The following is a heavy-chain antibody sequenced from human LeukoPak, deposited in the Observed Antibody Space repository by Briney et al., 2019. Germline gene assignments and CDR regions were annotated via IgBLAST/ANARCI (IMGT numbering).Heavy chain of an antibody. CDR3: ARGSSYGGTDTFDI. Sequence: SETLSLTCAVYGGSFSGYYWNWIRQPPGKGLEWIGEINHSGSTNYNPSLKSRVTISVDTSKNQFSLKLSSVTAADTAVYYCARGSSYGGTDTFDIWGQGTSVTVSS. V-gene: IGHV4-34*01. J-gene: IGHJ3*02. CDR2: INHSGST. D-gene: IGHD4-23*01. CDR1: GGSFSGYY.